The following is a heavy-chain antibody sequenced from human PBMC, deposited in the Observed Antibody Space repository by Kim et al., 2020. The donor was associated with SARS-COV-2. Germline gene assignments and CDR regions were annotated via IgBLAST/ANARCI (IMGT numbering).Heavy chain of an antibody. CDR3: ATGTTYCSSTSCSTSWFDP. D-gene: IGHD2-2*02. Sequence: ASVKVSCKVSGYTLTELSMHWVRQAPGKGLEWMGGFDPEDGETIYAQKFQGRVTMTEDTSTDTAYMELRSLRSEDTAVYYCATGTTYCSSTSCSTSWFDPWGQGTLVTVSS. CDR1: GYTLTELS. V-gene: IGHV1-24*01. CDR2: FDPEDGET. J-gene: IGHJ5*02.